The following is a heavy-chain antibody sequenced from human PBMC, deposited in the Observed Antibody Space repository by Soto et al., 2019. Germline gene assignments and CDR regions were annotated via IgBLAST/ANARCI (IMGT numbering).Heavy chain of an antibody. CDR3: ARGSTYYYDSSGYYIYYFDY. CDR2: IKQDGSEK. D-gene: IGHD3-22*01. V-gene: IGHV3-7*03. CDR1: GFTFSSYW. Sequence: PGGSLRLSCAASGFTFSSYWMSWVRQAPGKGLEWVANIKQDGSEKYYVDSVKGRFTISRDNAKNSLYLQMNSLRAEDTAVYYCARGSTYYYDSSGYYIYYFDYWGQGTLVTVSS. J-gene: IGHJ4*02.